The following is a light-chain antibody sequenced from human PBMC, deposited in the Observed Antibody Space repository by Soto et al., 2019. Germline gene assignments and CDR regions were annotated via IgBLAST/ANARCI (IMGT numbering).Light chain of an antibody. J-gene: IGKJ4*01. V-gene: IGKV3-11*01. CDR3: QQRSNWPPVT. CDR2: DAS. CDR1: QSVGYH. Sequence: EIVLTQSPATLSLSPGERATLSCRASQSVGYHLAWYQQKPGQAPRLLIYDASNTATGIPARFSGSGSGTDFTLAISSLEPEDFAVYYCQQRSNWPPVTFGGGTKVDIK.